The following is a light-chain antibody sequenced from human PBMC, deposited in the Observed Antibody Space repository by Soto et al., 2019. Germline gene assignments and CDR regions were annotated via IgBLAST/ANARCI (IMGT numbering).Light chain of an antibody. V-gene: IGKV3-20*01. CDR2: GAS. CDR1: QSVSSNY. Sequence: EIVLTQSPGTLSLSPGERATLSCRASQSVSSNYLAWYQQKPGQAPRLLIYGASSRATGIPDRFSGSGSGTDFTLTISRLEPEDFAVYYCQQYGSSPRITFGQGTRWRL. J-gene: IGKJ5*01. CDR3: QQYGSSPRIT.